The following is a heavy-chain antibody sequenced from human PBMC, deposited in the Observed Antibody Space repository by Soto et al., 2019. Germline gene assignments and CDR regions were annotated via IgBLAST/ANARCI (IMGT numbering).Heavy chain of an antibody. J-gene: IGHJ6*02. CDR1: GGSISSGLW. D-gene: IGHD5-12*01. CDR3: ARHGHNIYGFDV. Sequence: QVQLHESGPGLVEPSGTLSLTCAVSGGSISSGLWYSWVRQPPGKGLEWIGEMHPGGNTNYNPSLKSRVAISIDKSRNQVSLKVTSVTTADTAVYYCARHGHNIYGFDVWGQGTMVTVSS. CDR2: MHPGGNT. V-gene: IGHV4-4*02.